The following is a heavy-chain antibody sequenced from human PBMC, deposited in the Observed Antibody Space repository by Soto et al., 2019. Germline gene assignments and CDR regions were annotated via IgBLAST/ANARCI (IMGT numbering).Heavy chain of an antibody. CDR3: ARVRGSVVITTSWFDP. V-gene: IGHV1-69*01. J-gene: IGHJ5*02. CDR1: GGNFRSYA. CDR2: TNPIFGTA. Sequence: QVQLVQSGAEVKKPGSSVNVSCKASGGNFRSYAISWVRLAPGQGLEWMGGTNPIFGTANYAQKFQGRVTFTTDESTCTAYMGLCGLRSEDTALYYCARVRGSVVITTSWFDPWGQGTLVTVSS. D-gene: IGHD3-22*01.